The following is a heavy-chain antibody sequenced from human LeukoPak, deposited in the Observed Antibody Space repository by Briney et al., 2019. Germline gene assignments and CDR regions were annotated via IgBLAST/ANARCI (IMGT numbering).Heavy chain of an antibody. CDR1: GFTFSGYG. Sequence: GGSLRLSCAASGFTFSGYGMHWVRQAAGKGLEWVAVISYDGSNKYYADSVKGRFTISRDNSKNTLYLQMNSLRAGDTAVYYCAREAMATSDFDYWGQGTLVTVSS. V-gene: IGHV3-30*03. CDR2: ISYDGSNK. CDR3: AREAMATSDFDY. J-gene: IGHJ4*02. D-gene: IGHD5-24*01.